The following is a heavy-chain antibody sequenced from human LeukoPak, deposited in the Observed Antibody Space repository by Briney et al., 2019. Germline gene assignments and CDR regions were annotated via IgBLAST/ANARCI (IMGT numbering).Heavy chain of an antibody. CDR2: ISSSGNNI. J-gene: IGHJ4*02. D-gene: IGHD1-26*01. CDR3: ARAGSYFDY. V-gene: IGHV3-48*03. CDR1: AFTFSSYE. Sequence: PGGSLRLSCAAPAFTFSSYEMNWVRQAPGKGLEWVSYISSSGNNIYYADSVKGRFTISRDNAKNSLFLQMNSLRAEDTGLYYCARAGSYFDYWGQGTLVTVSS.